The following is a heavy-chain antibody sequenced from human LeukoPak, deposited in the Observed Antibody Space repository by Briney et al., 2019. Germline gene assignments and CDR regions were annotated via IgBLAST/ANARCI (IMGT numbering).Heavy chain of an antibody. J-gene: IGHJ4*02. CDR1: GGTFSSYA. Sequence: SVKVSCKASGGTFSSYAISWVRQAPGQGLEWMGRIIPIFGTANYAQKFQGRVTITTDESTSTAYMELSSLRSEDTAVYYCARENDILTGYPLDYWGQGTLVTVSS. D-gene: IGHD3-9*01. CDR2: IIPIFGTA. CDR3: ARENDILTGYPLDY. V-gene: IGHV1-69*05.